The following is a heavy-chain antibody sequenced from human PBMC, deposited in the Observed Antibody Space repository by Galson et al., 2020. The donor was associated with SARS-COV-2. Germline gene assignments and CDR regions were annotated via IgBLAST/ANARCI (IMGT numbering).Heavy chain of an antibody. J-gene: IGHJ4*02. V-gene: IGHV3-30*01. CDR3: AREDYYDSSGAFDY. D-gene: IGHD3-22*01. Sequence: GGSLRLSCAASGFTFSSYAMHWVRQAPGKGLEWVAVISYDGSNKYYADSVKGRFTISRDNSMNTLYVQMNSLRAEDTAVYYCAREDYYDSSGAFDYWGQGTLVTVSS. CDR1: GFTFSSYA. CDR2: ISYDGSNK.